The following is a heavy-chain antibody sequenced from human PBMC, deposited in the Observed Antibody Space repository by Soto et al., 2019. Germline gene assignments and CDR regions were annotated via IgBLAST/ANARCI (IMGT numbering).Heavy chain of an antibody. CDR3: ARGRGSPPYGMDV. V-gene: IGHV1-46*01. CDR1: GYTFTSNY. CDR2: INPSSGST. D-gene: IGHD1-26*01. J-gene: IGHJ6*02. Sequence: ASVKVSCKASGYTFTSNYMHWVRQAPGQGLEWMGIINPSSGSTSYSQKFQGRVTMTRDTSTSTVYMELNSLRSEDTAVYYCARGRGSPPYGMDVWGQGTTVTVSS.